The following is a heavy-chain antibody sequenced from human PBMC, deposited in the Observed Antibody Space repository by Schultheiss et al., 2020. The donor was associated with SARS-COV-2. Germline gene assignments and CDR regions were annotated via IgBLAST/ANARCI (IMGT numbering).Heavy chain of an antibody. D-gene: IGHD6-19*01. CDR3: ARHRGRDIAVADWFDP. V-gene: IGHV4-34*01. Sequence: SETLSLTCAVYGGSFSGYYWSWIRQPPGKGLEWIGEINHSGSTNYNPSLKSRVTISVDTSKNQFSLKLSSVTAADTAVYYCARHRGRDIAVADWFDPWGQGTLVTVSS. CDR1: GGSFSGYY. J-gene: IGHJ5*02. CDR2: INHSGST.